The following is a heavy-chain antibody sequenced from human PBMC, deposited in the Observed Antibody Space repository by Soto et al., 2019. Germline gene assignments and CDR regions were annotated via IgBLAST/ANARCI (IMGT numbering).Heavy chain of an antibody. CDR3: ASTTYSRGWKADFDS. J-gene: IGHJ4*02. CDR1: GITFSGYY. D-gene: IGHD6-19*01. V-gene: IGHV1-2*02. CDR2: INPNSGVT. Sequence: GASVKVSCKASGITFSGYYTHWVRQAPGQGLEWMGWINPNSGVTNYAQKFQDRVTVTRETSIINAYMELQRLKSGDTAAYYSASTTYSRGWKADFDSWGQGTLVTVSS.